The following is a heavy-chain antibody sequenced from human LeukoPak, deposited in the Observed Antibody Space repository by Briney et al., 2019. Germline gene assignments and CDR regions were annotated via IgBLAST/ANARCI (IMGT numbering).Heavy chain of an antibody. J-gene: IGHJ5*02. Sequence: SGTLSLTCAVSGGSISSGGYSWSWIRQPPGKGLEWIGYIYHSGSTYYNPSLKSRVTISVDRSKNQFSLKLSSVTAADTAVYYCARAGTQYYYNSDWFDPWGQGTLVTVSS. CDR3: ARAGTQYYYNSDWFDP. V-gene: IGHV4-30-2*01. D-gene: IGHD3-10*01. CDR2: IYHSGST. CDR1: GGSISSGGYS.